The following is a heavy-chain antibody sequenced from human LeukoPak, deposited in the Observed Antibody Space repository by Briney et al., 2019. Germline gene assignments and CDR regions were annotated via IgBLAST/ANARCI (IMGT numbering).Heavy chain of an antibody. V-gene: IGHV4-39*01. CDR3: ARTGPYYYYDSSGYYYGPGYFQH. Sequence: SETLSLTCTVSGGSISSSSYYWGWIRQPPGKGLEWIGSIYYSGYTYYNPSVESRVTISVDTSKNQFSLKLSSVTAADTAVYYCARTGPYYYYDSSGYYYGPGYFQHWGQGTLVTVSS. J-gene: IGHJ1*01. D-gene: IGHD3-22*01. CDR1: GGSISSSSYY. CDR2: IYYSGYT.